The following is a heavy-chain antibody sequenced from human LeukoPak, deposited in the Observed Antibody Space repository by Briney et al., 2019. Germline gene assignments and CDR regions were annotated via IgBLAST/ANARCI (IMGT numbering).Heavy chain of an antibody. J-gene: IGHJ4*02. CDR3: ARANGDYSPFDY. CDR2: ISAYNGNT. Sequence: ASVKVSCTASGYTFTSYGISWVRQAPGQGLEWMGGISAYNGNTNYAQKLQGRVTMTTDTSTSTAYMALRSLRSDDTAVYYCARANGDYSPFDYWGQGTLVTVSS. CDR1: GYTFTSYG. D-gene: IGHD4-17*01. V-gene: IGHV1-18*01.